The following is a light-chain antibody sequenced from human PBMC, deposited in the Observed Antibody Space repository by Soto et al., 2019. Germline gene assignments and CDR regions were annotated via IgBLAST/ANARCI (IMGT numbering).Light chain of an antibody. Sequence: QSAPTQPASVSGSPGQSITISCTGTSSDIGSHDYVSWYQHHPGKAPKLIIFEVTNRPSGVSDRFSGSKSGSTASLTISGLQAEDEADYHCTSYTSNTALVFGTGTKVTV. J-gene: IGLJ1*01. CDR1: SSDIGSHDY. CDR3: TSYTSNTALV. V-gene: IGLV2-14*01. CDR2: EVT.